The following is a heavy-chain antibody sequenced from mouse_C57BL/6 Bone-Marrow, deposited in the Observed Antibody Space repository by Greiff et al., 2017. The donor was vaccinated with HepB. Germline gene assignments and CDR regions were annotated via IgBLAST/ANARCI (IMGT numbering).Heavy chain of an antibody. CDR3: AKGGLRRSYFDY. CDR1: GYTFTDYY. D-gene: IGHD2-4*01. V-gene: IGHV1-26*01. Sequence: VQLQQSGPELVKPGASVKISCKASGYTFTDYYMNWVKQSHGKSLEWIGDINPNNGGTSYNQKFKGKATLTVDKSSSTAYMELRSLTSEDSAVYYCAKGGLRRSYFDYWGQGTTLTVSS. CDR2: INPNNGGT. J-gene: IGHJ2*01.